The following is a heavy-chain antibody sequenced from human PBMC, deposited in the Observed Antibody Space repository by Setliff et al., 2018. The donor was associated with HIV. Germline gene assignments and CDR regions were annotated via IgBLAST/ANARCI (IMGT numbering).Heavy chain of an antibody. D-gene: IGHD3-22*01. CDR2: IYYSGST. CDR1: GGSIRSDY. CDR3: ARSRTSSGYYGVTGYGMDV. V-gene: IGHV4-59*01. J-gene: IGHJ6*02. Sequence: SETLSLTCTVSGGSIRSDYWSWIRQPPGKGLEWIGYIYYSGSTNYNPSLKSRVTISVATSKNQFSLKLNSVTTADTAVYYCARSRTSSGYYGVTGYGMDVWGQGTTVTVSS.